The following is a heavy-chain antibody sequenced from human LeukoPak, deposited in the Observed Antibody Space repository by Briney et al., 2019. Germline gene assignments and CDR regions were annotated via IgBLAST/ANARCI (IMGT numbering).Heavy chain of an antibody. CDR3: ARDPRIAVAGKYFDY. D-gene: IGHD6-19*01. V-gene: IGHV1-2*06. CDR2: INPNSGGT. CDR1: GYTFTVYY. J-gene: IGHJ4*02. Sequence: GASVKVSCTSSGYTFTVYYMHWVRQAPGQRLEWMGRINPNSGGTNYAQKFQGRVTMTRDTSISTAYMELSRLRSDDTAVYYCARDPRIAVAGKYFDYWGQGTLVTVSS.